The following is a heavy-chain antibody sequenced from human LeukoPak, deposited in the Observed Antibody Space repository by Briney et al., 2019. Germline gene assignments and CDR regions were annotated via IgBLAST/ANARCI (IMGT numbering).Heavy chain of an antibody. CDR1: GFTFSSYA. J-gene: IGHJ3*02. Sequence: GRSLRLSCAASGFTFSSYAMHWVRQAPGKGLEWVAVISYDGSNKYYADSVKGRFTISRDNSKNTLYLQMNSLRAEDTAVYYCGRESSSVAFDIWGQGTMVIVSS. CDR3: GRESSSVAFDI. V-gene: IGHV3-30-3*01. CDR2: ISYDGSNK. D-gene: IGHD3-22*01.